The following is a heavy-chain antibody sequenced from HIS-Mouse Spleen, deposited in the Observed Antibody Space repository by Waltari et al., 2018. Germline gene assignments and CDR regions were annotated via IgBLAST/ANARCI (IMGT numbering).Heavy chain of an antibody. CDR3: ARDWVVGATKAEDWFDP. D-gene: IGHD1-26*01. Sequence: EVQLVESGGGLVQPGGSLRLACAASGFPFSSCWMSWVGPASGKGLEGVANIKQDGSEKYYVDSVKGRFTISRDNAKNSLYLQMNSLRAEDTAVYYCARDWVVGATKAEDWFDPWGQGTLVTVSS. V-gene: IGHV3-7*01. J-gene: IGHJ5*02. CDR1: GFPFSSCW. CDR2: IKQDGSEK.